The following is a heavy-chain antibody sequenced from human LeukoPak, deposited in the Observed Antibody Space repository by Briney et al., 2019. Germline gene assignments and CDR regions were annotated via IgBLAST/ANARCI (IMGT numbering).Heavy chain of an antibody. CDR3: AKGSRASVAPDIYYMDV. D-gene: IGHD2-15*01. J-gene: IGHJ6*03. CDR1: GFTFSSYG. Sequence: PGGSLRLSCAASGFTFSSYGMHWVRQAPGKGLEWVAVILSDGSKEFYTDSVKGRFTISRDNSKNTLYLQMNSLRAEDTAVYYCAKGSRASVAPDIYYMDVWGKGTTVTVSS. V-gene: IGHV3-33*06. CDR2: ILSDGSKE.